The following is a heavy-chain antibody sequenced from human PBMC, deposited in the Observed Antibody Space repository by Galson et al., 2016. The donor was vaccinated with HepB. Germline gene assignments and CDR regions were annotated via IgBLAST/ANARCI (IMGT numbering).Heavy chain of an antibody. CDR2: IYPGDSDT. D-gene: IGHD2-15*01. V-gene: IGHV5-51*01. J-gene: IGHJ6*02. CDR1: GYSFTNYW. Sequence: QSGAEVKKPGESLKISCKGSGYSFTNYWIGWVRQMPGKGLEWMGIIYPGDSDTRYSQSFQGQVTISVDKSISTAYLQWSSLMASDTAMYYCARQQMPGYCSGGWCYHYYGIDVWGQGTAVTVSS. CDR3: ARQQMPGYCSGGWCYHYYGIDV.